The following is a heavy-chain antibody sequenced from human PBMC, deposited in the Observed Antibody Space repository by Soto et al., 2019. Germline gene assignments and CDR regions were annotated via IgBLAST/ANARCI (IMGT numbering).Heavy chain of an antibody. V-gene: IGHV4-39*01. Sequence: SETLSLTCTVSGGSISSSSYYWGWIRQPPGKGLEWIGSIYYSGSTYYNPSLKSRVTISVDTSKNQFSLKLSSVTAADTAVYYCARHLGYCSSTSCYVYYYYMDVWGKGTTVTVSS. CDR1: GGSISSSSYY. CDR2: IYYSGST. J-gene: IGHJ6*03. CDR3: ARHLGYCSSTSCYVYYYYMDV. D-gene: IGHD2-2*01.